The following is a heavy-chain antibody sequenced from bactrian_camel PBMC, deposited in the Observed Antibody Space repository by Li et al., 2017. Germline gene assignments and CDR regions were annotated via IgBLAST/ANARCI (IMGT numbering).Heavy chain of an antibody. J-gene: IGHJ4*01. Sequence: HVQLVESGGGSVQAGGSLKLTCAGSAYILEQCGMGWFRQAPGKEENLVSLRRDGTTVYSDSVKGRFTISQDNAKNILYLQMNSLKSEDTAMYYCAAQGGIWDSCLKAAYTYWGQGTQVTVS. D-gene: IGHD1*01. CDR1: AYILEQCG. V-gene: IGHV3S60*01. CDR3: AAQGGIWDSCLKAAYTY. CDR2: LRRDGTT.